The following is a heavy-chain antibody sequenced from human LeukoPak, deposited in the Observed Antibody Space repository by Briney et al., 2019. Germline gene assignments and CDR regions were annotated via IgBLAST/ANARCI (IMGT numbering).Heavy chain of an antibody. J-gene: IGHJ5*02. Sequence: PGGTLRLSCAASGFTFSSHGMNWVRQAPGKGLEWVSTISASGDNTYYADSVKGRFTISRDNSKKKLYLQMNSLRAEDTAVYYCAKGYYGSGTYGWFDPWGQGTLVTVSS. V-gene: IGHV3-23*01. CDR3: AKGYYGSGTYGWFDP. D-gene: IGHD3-10*01. CDR1: GFTFSSHG. CDR2: ISASGDNT.